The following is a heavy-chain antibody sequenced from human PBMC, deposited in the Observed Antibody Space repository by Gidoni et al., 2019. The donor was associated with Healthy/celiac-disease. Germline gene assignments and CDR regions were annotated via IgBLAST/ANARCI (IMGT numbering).Heavy chain of an antibody. CDR3: ARGEAAAGNDY. Sequence: EVQLVESGGGLVQPGGSLRLSCAASGFTLSSYEMNWVRQAPGKGLEWVSYISSSGSTIYYADSVKGRFTISRDNAKNSLYLQMNSLRAEDTAVYYCARGEAAAGNDYWGQGTLVTVSS. CDR2: ISSSGSTI. J-gene: IGHJ4*02. V-gene: IGHV3-48*03. CDR1: GFTLSSYE. D-gene: IGHD6-13*01.